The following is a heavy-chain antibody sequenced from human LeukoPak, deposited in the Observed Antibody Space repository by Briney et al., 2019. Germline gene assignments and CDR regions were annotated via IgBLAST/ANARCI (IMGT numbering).Heavy chain of an antibody. V-gene: IGHV3-7*04. J-gene: IGHJ4*02. CDR2: IRPDGSEG. Sequence: PGGSLRLSCAASGFTFSTYWMTWVRQAPGKGLEWLARIRPDGSEGDYVDSVKGRFTISRDNAENSLYLQMNSLRADDTAIYFCARGRRDYWGQGTLVTVSS. CDR1: GFTFSTYW. CDR3: ARGRRDY.